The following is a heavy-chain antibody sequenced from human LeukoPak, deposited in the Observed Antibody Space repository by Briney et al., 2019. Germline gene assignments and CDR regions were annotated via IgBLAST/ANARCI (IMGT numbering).Heavy chain of an antibody. J-gene: IGHJ5*01. D-gene: IGHD3-16*02. CDR1: GGTFSTYA. V-gene: IGHV1-69*01. Sequence: SVKVSCKASGGTFSTYAINWVRQAPGQGLEWMGGIIPMYGTTNYAQKSQGRVTIIADESTSTAYMELSSLTSEDTAVYYCARGLAPPGVINLNWFDSWGQGTLVTVSS. CDR3: ARGLAPPGVINLNWFDS. CDR2: IIPMYGTT.